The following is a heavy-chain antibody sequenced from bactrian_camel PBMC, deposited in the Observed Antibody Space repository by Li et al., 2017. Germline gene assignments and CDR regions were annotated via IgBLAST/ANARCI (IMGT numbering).Heavy chain of an antibody. V-gene: IGHV3S40*01. CDR2: INSGGGRT. CDR1: GYAYRDCN. D-gene: IGHD2*01. Sequence: VQLVESGGGSVQSGGSLRLSCQVSGYAYRDCNMAWYRQAPGKGLEWVSVINSGGGRTYYADSVEGRFTISRDNAKNTVYLQLNSLKTEDGAMYYCAQETCGTPAYWGQGTQVTVS. J-gene: IGHJ4*01. CDR3: AQETCGTPAY.